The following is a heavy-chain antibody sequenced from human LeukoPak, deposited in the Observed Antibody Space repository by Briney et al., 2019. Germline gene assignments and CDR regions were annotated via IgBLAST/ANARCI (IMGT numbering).Heavy chain of an antibody. D-gene: IGHD3-3*02. CDR2: IHYTGIT. J-gene: IGHJ3*02. CDR3: VRILEGSGAAFDI. Sequence: SETLSPTCIVSGGSMNNYYWTWIRQPPGKGLEWIAYIHYTGITNYNPFLRSRVTISLDASKSQFSLKLNSVTAADTAFYYCVRILEGSGAAFDIWGQGTMVTVSS. V-gene: IGHV4-59*01. CDR1: GGSMNNYY.